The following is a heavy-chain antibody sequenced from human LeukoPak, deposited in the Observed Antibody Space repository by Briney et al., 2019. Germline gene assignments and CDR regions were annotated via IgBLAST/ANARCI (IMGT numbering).Heavy chain of an antibody. J-gene: IGHJ6*03. D-gene: IGHD3-3*01. CDR1: GYTLTELS. V-gene: IGHV1-24*01. CDR3: ASITIFGVVTEYYYYMDV. Sequence: GASVKVSCKVSGYTLTELSMHWVRQAPGKGLEWMGGFDPEDGETIYAQKFQGSVTITADKSTSTAYMELSSLRSEDTAVYYCASITIFGVVTEYYYYMDVWGKGTTVTVSS. CDR2: FDPEDGET.